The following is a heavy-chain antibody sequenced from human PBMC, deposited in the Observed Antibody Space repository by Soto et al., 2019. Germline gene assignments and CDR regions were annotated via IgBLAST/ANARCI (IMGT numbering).Heavy chain of an antibody. CDR3: ARAETSGIHYFDA. D-gene: IGHD6-13*01. J-gene: IGHJ4*02. CDR1: SYVIESGHY. CDR2: VYYSGST. V-gene: IGHV4-38-2*01. Sequence: EPLSLTSGYSSYVIESGHYGVGVLQPPGKGLECMGYVYYSGSTNYNPSLKSRVTISVDTSKNQIYLRMKAVTAADTAVYYWARAETSGIHYFDAWGQGSLVTESS.